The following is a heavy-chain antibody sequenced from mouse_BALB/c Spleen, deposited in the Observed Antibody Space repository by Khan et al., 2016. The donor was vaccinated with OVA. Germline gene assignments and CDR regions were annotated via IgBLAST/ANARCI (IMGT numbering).Heavy chain of an antibody. CDR3: ARRGYDYGRGALFAY. CDR2: IWSAGST. Sequence: QVQLQQSGPGLVQPSQSLSITYTVSGFSLNNYSVHWVRQSPGKGLEWLGVIWSAGSTDYNAAFLSRLTISKDNSRSQAFFKMNSLQPNDTAVDYCARRGYDYGRGALFAYWGQGTLVTVSA. D-gene: IGHD2-4*01. CDR1: GFSLNNYS. V-gene: IGHV2-2*02. J-gene: IGHJ3*01.